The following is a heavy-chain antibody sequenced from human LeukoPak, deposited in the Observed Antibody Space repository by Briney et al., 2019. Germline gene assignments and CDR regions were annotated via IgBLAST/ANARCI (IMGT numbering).Heavy chain of an antibody. CDR1: GYTFTSYG. CDR3: ARDRVYYYDSRGYYTSLYYFDY. CDR2: ISAYNGNT. Sequence: ASVKVSCKASGYTFTSYGISWVRQAPGQGLEWMGWISAYNGNTNYAQKLQGRVTMTTDTSTSTAYMELRSLRSDDTAVYYCARDRVYYYDSRGYYTSLYYFDYWGQGTLVTVST. D-gene: IGHD3-22*01. J-gene: IGHJ4*02. V-gene: IGHV1-18*01.